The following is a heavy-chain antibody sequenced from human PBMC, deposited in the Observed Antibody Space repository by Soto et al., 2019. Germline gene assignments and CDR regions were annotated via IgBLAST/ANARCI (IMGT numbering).Heavy chain of an antibody. CDR3: ARVSGYCSYISCHDC. D-gene: IGHD2-2*01. CDR1: GYTFNSYG. V-gene: IGHV1-18*01. J-gene: IGHJ4*02. Sequence: GASVKVFCKASGYTFNSYGISWVRQAPGQGLEWMGWISAYSGNTDYAQKLQDRVTMTTDTSTGTAYMELRSLRSDDTAVYYCARVSGYCSYISCHDCWGQGTLVTVSS. CDR2: ISAYSGNT.